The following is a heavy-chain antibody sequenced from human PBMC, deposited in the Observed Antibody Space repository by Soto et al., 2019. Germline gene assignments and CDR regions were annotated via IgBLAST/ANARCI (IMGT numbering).Heavy chain of an antibody. CDR1: GGSFSSNP. D-gene: IGHD5-18*01. CDR2: IIPIFATV. Sequence: QVQLVQSGSEVKKSGSSVNVSCKASGGSFSSNPISWVRQAPGQGLEWMAGIIPIFATVHYAQKFQGRVTITADESTSTAYMELTSLRSEDTAVYFCARGGRGYSSAPRYYFDYWGQGTLVTVSS. CDR3: ARGGRGYSSAPRYYFDY. J-gene: IGHJ4*02. V-gene: IGHV1-69*01.